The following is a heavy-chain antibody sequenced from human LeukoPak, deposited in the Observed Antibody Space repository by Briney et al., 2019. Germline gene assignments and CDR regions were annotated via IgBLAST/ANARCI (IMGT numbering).Heavy chain of an antibody. Sequence: SETLSLTCTVSGGAISSYYWSWIRQPAGKGLEWIGRFDSSGNTRYNPSLESRVTMSVDTSSKQFSLRLRSVTAADAAVYYCARGLVSEYRGQDLENFFDNWGQGTLVTVSS. CDR3: ARGLVSEYRGQDLENFFDN. V-gene: IGHV4-4*07. CDR1: GGAISSYY. J-gene: IGHJ4*02. CDR2: FDSSGNT. D-gene: IGHD3-3*01.